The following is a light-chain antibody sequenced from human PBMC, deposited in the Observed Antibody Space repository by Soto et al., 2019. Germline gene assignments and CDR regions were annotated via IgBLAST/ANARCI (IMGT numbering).Light chain of an antibody. CDR1: QNVLSD. CDR2: GAT. J-gene: IGKJ1*01. Sequence: EILLTQSPATLSVSPGETATLSCRASQNVLSDLAWYQQKPGQAPRLLVYGATTRATDAPAKFRGSGSGTEFRLTISSLQSEDFAVYYCQQYNNWPKTFGQGTKVDIK. CDR3: QQYNNWPKT. V-gene: IGKV3-15*01.